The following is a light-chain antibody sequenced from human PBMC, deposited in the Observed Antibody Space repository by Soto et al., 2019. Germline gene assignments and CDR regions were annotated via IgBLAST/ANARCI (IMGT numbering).Light chain of an antibody. CDR2: EVT. V-gene: IGLV2-8*01. CDR3: SSYTGGNPSYV. CDR1: SXDVGGYDY. Sequence: QSVLTQPRSASGSPRQSVTISCTGTSXDVGGYDYVSWYQQHPGKAPKLMIYEVTIRPSGVSDRFSGSKSGNTASLTVSGLQAEDEADYYCSSYTGGNPSYVFGTGTKVTIL. J-gene: IGLJ1*01.